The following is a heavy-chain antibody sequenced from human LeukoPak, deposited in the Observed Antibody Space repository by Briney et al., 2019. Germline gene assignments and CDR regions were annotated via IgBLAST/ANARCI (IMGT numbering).Heavy chain of an antibody. V-gene: IGHV1-2*06. CDR3: ARAHYSSGWYSSFFY. J-gene: IGHJ4*02. CDR1: GYTFTSYY. Sequence: ASVKVSCKASGYTFTSYYMHWVRQAPGQGLEWMGRINPNSGGTNYAQKFQGRVTMTRDTSISTAYMELSRLRSDDTAVYYCARAHYSSGWYSSFFYWGQGTLVTVSS. D-gene: IGHD6-19*01. CDR2: INPNSGGT.